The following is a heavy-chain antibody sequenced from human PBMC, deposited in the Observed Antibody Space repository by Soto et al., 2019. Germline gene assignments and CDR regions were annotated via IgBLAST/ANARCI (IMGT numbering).Heavy chain of an antibody. CDR2: VSGNGGST. J-gene: IGHJ6*02. CDR3: AKDVFPYYDFGSYGMDV. D-gene: IGHD3-3*01. CDR1: GFTFSSYA. V-gene: IGHV3-23*01. Sequence: PGGSLRLSCAASGFTFSSYAMYWVRQAPGKGLEWVSTVSGNGGSTFYADSVKGRFTISRDNSKNTLFLQMNSLRAEDTAVYYCAKDVFPYYDFGSYGMDVRGQGTTVTVSS.